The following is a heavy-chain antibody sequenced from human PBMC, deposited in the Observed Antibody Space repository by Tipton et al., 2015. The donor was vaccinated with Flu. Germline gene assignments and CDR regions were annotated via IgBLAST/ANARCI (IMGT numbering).Heavy chain of an antibody. V-gene: IGHV4-59*08. CDR1: GGSISSYY. CDR3: ARGSGYLFYGLDV. D-gene: IGHD6-25*01. J-gene: IGHJ6*02. CDR2: IYYSGST. Sequence: LRLSCTISGGSISSYYWSWIRQPLGKGLEWIGYIYYSGSTNYNPSLKSRVTISLDMSKNQFSLKLTSVTAADTAMYYCARGSGYLFYGLDVWGQGTTVTVSS.